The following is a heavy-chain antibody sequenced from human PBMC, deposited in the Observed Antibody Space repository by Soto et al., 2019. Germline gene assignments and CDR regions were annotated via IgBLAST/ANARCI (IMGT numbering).Heavy chain of an antibody. CDR2: IVPILGVA. Sequence: QVQLVQSGAEVKKPGSSVKVSCKTSGDTFNSNAISWVRQAPGQGLECMGRIVPILGVADYAQKFQGRVTLTADKSTSTVYMELSSLRSDDTALYYCGRVPYRPPALVNWGQGTLFTGSS. J-gene: IGHJ4*02. D-gene: IGHD2-15*01. CDR3: GRVPYRPPALVN. V-gene: IGHV1-69*04. CDR1: GDTFNSNA.